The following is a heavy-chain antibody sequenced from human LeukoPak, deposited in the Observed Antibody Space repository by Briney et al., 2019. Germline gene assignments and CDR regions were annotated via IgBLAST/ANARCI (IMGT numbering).Heavy chain of an antibody. V-gene: IGHV4-39*07. Sequence: SETLSLTCTVSGGSISSSNYYWGWIRQPPGKGLEWIGSIYYSGSTYYNPSLKSRVTISVDTSKNQFSLKLSSVTAADTAVYYCAGGGYSFDYWGQGTLVTVSS. CDR1: GGSISSSNYY. J-gene: IGHJ4*02. CDR2: IYYSGST. D-gene: IGHD3-22*01. CDR3: AGGGYSFDY.